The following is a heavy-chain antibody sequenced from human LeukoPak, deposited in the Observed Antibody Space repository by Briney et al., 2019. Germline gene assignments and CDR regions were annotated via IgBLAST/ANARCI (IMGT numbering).Heavy chain of an antibody. CDR2: INPKSGGT. J-gene: IGHJ6*02. CDR1: GYKFTGYY. D-gene: IGHD3-10*01. V-gene: IGHV1-2*02. CDR3: ARDNAPASSGFNSYYYYGMDV. Sequence: ASVKVSCKASGYKFTGYYMHWVRQAPGQGLEWMGWINPKSGGTNYAQKFQGRVTMTRDTSISTAYMELSRLRSDDTAVYYCARDNAPASSGFNSYYYYGMDVWGQGTTVTVSS.